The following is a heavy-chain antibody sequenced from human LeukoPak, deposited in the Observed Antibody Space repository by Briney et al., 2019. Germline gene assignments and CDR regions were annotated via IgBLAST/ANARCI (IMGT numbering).Heavy chain of an antibody. CDR1: GFTFSSYS. D-gene: IGHD2-2*01. CDR2: ISNSSTYI. J-gene: IGHJ4*02. V-gene: IGHV3-21*01. CDR3: ARWVCSSTSCYYFDY. Sequence: GGSLRLSCAASGFTFSSYSMNWVRQAPGKGLEWVSSISNSSTYIYYADSVKGRFTISRDNVQNSLSLQMNSLRAEDTAVYYCARWVCSSTSCYYFDYWGQGSLVVVSS.